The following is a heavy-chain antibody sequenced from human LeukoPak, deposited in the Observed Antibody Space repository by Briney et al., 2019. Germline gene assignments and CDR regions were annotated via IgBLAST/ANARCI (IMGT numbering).Heavy chain of an antibody. CDR2: IKQDGSEK. CDR3: ARFSVGALDAFDI. D-gene: IGHD1-26*01. V-gene: IGHV3-7*01. J-gene: IGHJ3*02. Sequence: GGSLRLSCAASGFTFSSYWMSWVRQAPGKGLEWVANIKQDGSEKYYVDSVKGRFTISRDNAKNSLYLQMNSLRAEDTAVYYCARFSVGALDAFDIWGQGTMVTVSS. CDR1: GFTFSSYW.